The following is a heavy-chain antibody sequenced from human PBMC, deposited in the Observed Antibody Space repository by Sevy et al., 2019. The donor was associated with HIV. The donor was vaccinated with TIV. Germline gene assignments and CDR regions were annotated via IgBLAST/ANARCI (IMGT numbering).Heavy chain of an antibody. Sequence: GGSLRLSCAVSGFSFDSYGMTWVRQAPGKGLEWVSAISGSGTRTYYADSVKGRFIISRDNSKNTLDLQMNSLRAEDTASYCCAKGGGGHYDPDEIAYYFYYYNMDVWGKGTTVTVSS. CDR2: ISGSGTRT. D-gene: IGHD3-22*01. J-gene: IGHJ6*03. V-gene: IGHV3-23*01. CDR3: AKGGGGHYDPDEIAYYFYYYNMDV. CDR1: GFSFDSYG.